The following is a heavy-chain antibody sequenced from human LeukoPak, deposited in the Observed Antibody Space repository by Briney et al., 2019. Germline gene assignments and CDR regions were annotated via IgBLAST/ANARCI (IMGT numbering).Heavy chain of an antibody. Sequence: GGSLRLSCAASGFILSDHYIDWVRQAPGKGLERVGRTRNKANSYTTEYAASVKGRFTISRDDPKNLLYLQMNSLKSEDTAVYYCGRSGRYRPSDLWGQGTLVTVSS. CDR1: GFILSDHY. V-gene: IGHV3-72*01. CDR2: TRNKANSYTT. D-gene: IGHD1-26*01. CDR3: GRSGRYRPSDL. J-gene: IGHJ5*02.